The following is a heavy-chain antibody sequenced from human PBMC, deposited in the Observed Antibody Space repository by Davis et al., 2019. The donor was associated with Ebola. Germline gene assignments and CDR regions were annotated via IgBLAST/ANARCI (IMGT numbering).Heavy chain of an antibody. V-gene: IGHV3-23*01. D-gene: IGHD1-26*01. CDR2: ITSSGGST. Sequence: GGSLRLSCAASGFTFSSFAMTWARQAPGKGLEWVSAITSSGGSTYYADSLKGRFTISRDNSKNPLYLQMNSLRAEDTAVYYCAKASGSWSYWGQGTLVTVSS. CDR1: GFTFSSFA. J-gene: IGHJ4*02. CDR3: AKASGSWSY.